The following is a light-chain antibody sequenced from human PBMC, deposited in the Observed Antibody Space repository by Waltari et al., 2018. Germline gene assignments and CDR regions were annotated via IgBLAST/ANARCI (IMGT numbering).Light chain of an antibody. V-gene: IGKV3-20*01. Sequence: EIVLTQSPGPLSLSPGERATISCRTSQSVSRALAWYQQKPGQAPRLLIYGIFNRATGIPDRFSGSGSGTDFSLTISRLEPEDFAVYYCQHYVMLPVTFGQGTRVEVK. CDR2: GIF. J-gene: IGKJ1*01. CDR3: QHYVMLPVT. CDR1: QSVSRA.